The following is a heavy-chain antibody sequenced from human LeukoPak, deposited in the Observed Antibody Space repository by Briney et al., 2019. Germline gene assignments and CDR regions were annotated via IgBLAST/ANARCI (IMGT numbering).Heavy chain of an antibody. CDR1: GGTFCSYA. V-gene: IGHV1-69*04. D-gene: IGHD4-23*01. J-gene: IGHJ6*02. CDR2: IIPILGIA. CDR3: ARAHEVVRPYYYGMDV. Sequence: ASVKVSCKASGGTFCSYAISWVRQAPGQGLEWMGRIIPILGIANYAQKFQGRVTITADKSTSTAYMELSSLRSEDTAVYYCARAHEVVRPYYYGMDVWGQGTTVTVSS.